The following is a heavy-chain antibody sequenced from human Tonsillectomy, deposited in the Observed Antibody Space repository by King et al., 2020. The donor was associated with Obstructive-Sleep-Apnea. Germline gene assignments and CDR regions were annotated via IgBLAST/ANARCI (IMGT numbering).Heavy chain of an antibody. CDR2: IWYDGSNK. V-gene: IGHV3-33*06. Sequence: QVQLVESGGGVVQPGRSVRLSCAASGFTFSSYGMHWVRQAPGKGLEWVAVIWYDGSNKYYADSVKGRFTISRDNSKNTLYLQMNSLRAEDTAVYYCAKDSGFAIFADYWGQGTLVTVSS. CDR3: AKDSGFAIFADY. D-gene: IGHD3-3*01. J-gene: IGHJ4*02. CDR1: GFTFSSYG.